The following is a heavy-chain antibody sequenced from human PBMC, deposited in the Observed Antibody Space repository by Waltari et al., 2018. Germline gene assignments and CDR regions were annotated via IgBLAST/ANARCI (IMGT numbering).Heavy chain of an antibody. CDR1: GYRFTSYW. D-gene: IGHD6-19*01. J-gene: IGHJ6*02. CDR2: IYPGDSDT. CDR3: ARISSGWSRGYYYGMDV. Sequence: EVQLVQSGAEVKKPGESLKISCKGSGYRFTSYWIGWVRQMPGKGLEWMGIIYPGDSDTRYSPSFQGQVTISADKSISTAYLQWSSLKASDTAMYYCARISSGWSRGYYYGMDVWGQGTTVTVSS. V-gene: IGHV5-51*01.